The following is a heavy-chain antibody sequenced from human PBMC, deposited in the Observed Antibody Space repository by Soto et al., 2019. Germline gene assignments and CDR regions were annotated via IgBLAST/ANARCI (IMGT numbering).Heavy chain of an antibody. V-gene: IGHV3-30*18. CDR2: ISYDGSNK. J-gene: IGHJ6*02. CDR3: AKGVPGDHYYYGMDV. D-gene: IGHD2-2*01. CDR1: GFTFSSYG. Sequence: ESGGGVVQPGRSLRLSCAASGFTFSSYGMHWVRQAPGKGLEWVAVISYDGSNKYYADSVKGRFTISRDNSKNTLYLQMNSLRAEDTAVYYCAKGVPGDHYYYGMDVWGQGTTVTVSS.